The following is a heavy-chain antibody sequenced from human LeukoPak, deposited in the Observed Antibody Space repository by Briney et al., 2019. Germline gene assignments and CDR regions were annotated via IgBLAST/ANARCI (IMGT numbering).Heavy chain of an antibody. D-gene: IGHD3-10*01. Sequence: WGSLRLSCATSGFTFSTYGFHWVGQAPGKGLEWVADVSYDGSDKDYADSVKGRFTIARDNSKNTLDLQMNSLRVEDTAVYHCARDSPEENGSPLDYWGQGTLVTVSS. CDR3: ARDSPEENGSPLDY. CDR2: VSYDGSDK. J-gene: IGHJ4*02. V-gene: IGHV3-30*03. CDR1: GFTFSTYG.